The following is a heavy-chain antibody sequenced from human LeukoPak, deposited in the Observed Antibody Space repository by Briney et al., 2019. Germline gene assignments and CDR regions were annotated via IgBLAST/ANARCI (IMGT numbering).Heavy chain of an antibody. J-gene: IGHJ4*02. D-gene: IGHD6-19*01. CDR1: GFTFDDYA. Sequence: PGGSLRLSCAASGFTFDDYAMHWVRQVPGKGLEWVSGISWNSGSIGYADSVKGRFTISRDNAKNSLYLQMSSLRAEDTALYYCAKGSDSSGWYGSDYWGQGTLVTVSS. CDR3: AKGSDSSGWYGSDY. V-gene: IGHV3-9*01. CDR2: ISWNSGSI.